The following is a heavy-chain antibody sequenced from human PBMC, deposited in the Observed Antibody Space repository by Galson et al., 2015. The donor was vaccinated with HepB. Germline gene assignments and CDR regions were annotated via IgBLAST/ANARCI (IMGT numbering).Heavy chain of an antibody. D-gene: IGHD3-3*01. CDR1: GYTLRSYY. J-gene: IGHJ5*02. CDR3: ARERAMQNFWSGYFWFDP. CDR2: IHPSGGST. V-gene: IGHV1-46*01. Sequence: SVKVSCKASGYTLRSYYMHWVRQAPGQGLEWMGIIHPSGGSTSHAQKFPGRVTTTRETSPGTADNELSSLRSEDTAVYYCARERAMQNFWSGYFWFDPWGQGTLVTVSS.